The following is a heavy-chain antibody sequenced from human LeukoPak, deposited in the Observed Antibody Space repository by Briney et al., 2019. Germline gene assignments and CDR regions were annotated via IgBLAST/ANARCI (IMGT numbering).Heavy chain of an antibody. Sequence: ASVKVSCKASGYTFTGYYMHWVRQAPGQGLEWMGWINPNSGGTNYAQKFQGRVTMTRDTSISTAYMELSRLRSDDTAVYYCAIVEGGTYDAFDIWGQGTMVTVSS. CDR3: AIVEGGTYDAFDI. CDR2: INPNSGGT. V-gene: IGHV1-2*02. D-gene: IGHD1-1*01. CDR1: GYTFTGYY. J-gene: IGHJ3*02.